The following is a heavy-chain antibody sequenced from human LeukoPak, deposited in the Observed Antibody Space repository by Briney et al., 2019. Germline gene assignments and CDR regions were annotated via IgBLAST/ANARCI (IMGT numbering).Heavy chain of an antibody. CDR3: ARGGLEYQLLSYFDY. CDR2: IYYSGST. J-gene: IGHJ4*02. CDR1: GGSISSYY. D-gene: IGHD2-2*01. Sequence: ETLSLTCTVSGGSISSYYWSWIRQPPGKGLEWIGYIYYSGSTNFNPSLKSQVTISVDTSKNQFSLKLSSVTAADTAVYYCARGGLEYQLLSYFDYWGQGTLVTVSS. V-gene: IGHV4-59*01.